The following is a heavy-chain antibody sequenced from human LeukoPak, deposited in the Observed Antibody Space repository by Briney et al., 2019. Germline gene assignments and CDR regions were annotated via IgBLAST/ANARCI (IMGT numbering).Heavy chain of an antibody. J-gene: IGHJ4*02. CDR1: GFTFSSYG. CDR3: ARDSLRPIVVVPAAPDY. Sequence: GRSLRLSCAASGFTFSSYGMHWVRQAPGKGLEWVAVIWYDGSNKYYADSVKGRFTISRDNSKNTLYLQMNSLRAEDTAVYYCARDSLRPIVVVPAAPDYWGQGTLVTVSS. CDR2: IWYDGSNK. V-gene: IGHV3-33*01. D-gene: IGHD2-2*01.